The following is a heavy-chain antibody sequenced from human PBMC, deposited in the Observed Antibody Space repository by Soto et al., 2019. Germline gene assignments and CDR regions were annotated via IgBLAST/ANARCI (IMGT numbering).Heavy chain of an antibody. V-gene: IGHV5-51*01. Sequence: PGESLKISCKGSGYTFTNYWIGWVRQMPGKGPEWMGIIYPGDSDTKYNPSFQGQVTISADKSITTTYLQWSSLKASDTAIYYCEASIFYYGIDVWGQGTTVTVYS. CDR1: GYTFTNYW. CDR2: IYPGDSDT. J-gene: IGHJ6*02. CDR3: EASIFYYGIDV.